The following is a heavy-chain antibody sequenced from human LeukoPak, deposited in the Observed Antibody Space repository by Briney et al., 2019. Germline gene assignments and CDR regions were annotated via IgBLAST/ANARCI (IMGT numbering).Heavy chain of an antibody. CDR1: GFTFSSYW. CDR3: AMGTGYSPYYFDY. V-gene: IGHV3-74*01. D-gene: IGHD2-8*02. J-gene: IGHJ4*02. Sequence: QSGGSLRLSCAASGFTFSSYWMHWVRQAPGKGLVWVSRINSDGSSTSYADSVKGRFTISRDNAKNTLYLQMNSLRAEDTAVYYCAMGTGYSPYYFDYWGQGTLVTVSS. CDR2: INSDGSST.